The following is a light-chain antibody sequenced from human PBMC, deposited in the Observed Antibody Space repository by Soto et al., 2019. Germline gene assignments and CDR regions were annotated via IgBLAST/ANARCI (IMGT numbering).Light chain of an antibody. CDR3: QKYNSVPFT. J-gene: IGKJ3*01. CDR2: SAS. CDR1: QGISNY. V-gene: IGKV1-27*01. Sequence: DIQMTQSPSSLSASVGDRVTITCRASQGISNYLAWYQQTPGKVPKLLIYSASTLQSGVPSRFSGSRSGTDFTLTISSLQPEDVATYYCQKYNSVPFTFGPGPKVDI.